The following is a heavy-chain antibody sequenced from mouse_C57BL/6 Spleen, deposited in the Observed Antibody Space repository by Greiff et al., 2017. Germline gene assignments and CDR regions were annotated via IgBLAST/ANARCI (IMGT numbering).Heavy chain of an antibody. CDR2: IYPGDGDT. V-gene: IGHV1-82*01. D-gene: IGHD2-10*01. CDR3: AREGGLLVYAMDY. J-gene: IGHJ4*01. Sequence: QVQLQQSGPELVKPGASVKISCKASGYAFSSSWMNWVKQRPGKGLEWIGRIYPGDGDTNYNGKFKGKDKLTAAKSSSTAYMQLSSLTSKDYAVYFCAREGGLLVYAMDYWGQGTSVTVSS. CDR1: GYAFSSSW.